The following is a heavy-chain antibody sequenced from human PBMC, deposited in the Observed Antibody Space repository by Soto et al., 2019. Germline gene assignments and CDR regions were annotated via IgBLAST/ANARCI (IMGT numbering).Heavy chain of an antibody. D-gene: IGHD1-26*01. CDR3: ATVSIKLTPFSYYGMDV. CDR1: GYSFTSYW. Sequence: GESLKISCKGSGYSFTSYWIGWVRQMPGKGLEWMGIIYPGDSDTRYSPSFQGQVTISADKSISTAYLQWSSLKAPDTAMYYCATVSIKLTPFSYYGMDVWGQGTTVTVSS. J-gene: IGHJ6*02. V-gene: IGHV5-51*01. CDR2: IYPGDSDT.